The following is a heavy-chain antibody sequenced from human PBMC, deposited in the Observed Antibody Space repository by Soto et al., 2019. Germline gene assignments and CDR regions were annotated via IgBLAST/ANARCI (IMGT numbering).Heavy chain of an antibody. V-gene: IGHV4-31*03. CDR1: GGSINSGGYY. D-gene: IGHD6-13*01. CDR3: ARGYRQSGYSSSWVFDY. J-gene: IGHJ4*02. CDR2: MYYSGST. Sequence: QVQLRESGPGLVKPSQTLSLTCTVSGGSINSGGYYWNWIRQHPGKGLEWIGYMYYSGSTYYKPFLRRRVIISANTSENHFPLKLSSVTAADTAVYFWARGYRQSGYSSSWVFDYWGQGTLVNVSS.